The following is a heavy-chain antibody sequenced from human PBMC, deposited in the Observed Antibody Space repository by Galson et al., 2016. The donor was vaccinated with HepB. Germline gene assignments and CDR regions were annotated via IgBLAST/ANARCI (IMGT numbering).Heavy chain of an antibody. CDR3: ARVLPGSYYGMDG. CDR2: IKHDGSER. V-gene: IGHV3-7*04. CDR1: GFTFRSYW. D-gene: IGHD1-14*01. Sequence: SLRLSCAASGFTFRSYWMSWVRQAPGKGLEWVANIKHDGSERNYVDSVKGRFTISRDNAKNSLYLQMDSLRAEDMTVYYCARVLPGSYYGMDGWGQGTTVTVSS. J-gene: IGHJ6*02.